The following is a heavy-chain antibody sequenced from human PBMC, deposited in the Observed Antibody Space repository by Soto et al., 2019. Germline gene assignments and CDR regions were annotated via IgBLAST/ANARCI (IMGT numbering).Heavy chain of an antibody. J-gene: IGHJ4*02. CDR3: AKMTTRRFDY. CDR1: GFTFSSYA. V-gene: IGHV3-23*01. D-gene: IGHD4-17*01. CDR2: ISGSGLST. Sequence: GGSLRLSCAASGFTFSSYAMSWVRQAPGEGLEWVSGISGSGLSTNYADSVKGRFTISRDNSKNTLYLQMNSLRAEDTAVYCCAKMTTRRFDYWGQGTLVTVSS.